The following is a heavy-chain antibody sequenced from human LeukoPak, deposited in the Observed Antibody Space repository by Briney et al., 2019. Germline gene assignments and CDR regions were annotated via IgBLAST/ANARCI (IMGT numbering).Heavy chain of an antibody. CDR3: ARDGGTYQFDY. V-gene: IGHV3-23*01. D-gene: IGHD1-26*01. J-gene: IGHJ4*02. CDR1: GFTFSSYA. Sequence: GASLRLSCAASGFTFSSYAMSWVRQVPGKGLEWVSAISGSGRSTFYSDSVKGRFTISRDNSKNTLYLQMNSLRAEDTAVYYCARDGGTYQFDYWGQGTLVTVSS. CDR2: ISGSGRST.